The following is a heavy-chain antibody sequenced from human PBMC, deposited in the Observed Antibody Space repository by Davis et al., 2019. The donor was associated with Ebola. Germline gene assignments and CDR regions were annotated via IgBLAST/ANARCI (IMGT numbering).Heavy chain of an antibody. D-gene: IGHD3-22*01. CDR2: IGGSGENT. CDR3: ARQVYYYDSSGYSQYFDY. Sequence: GGSLRLSCAASGFTFTNYAMSWVRQAPGRGLDWVSTIGGSGENTYYADSVKGRFTISRDNAKNSLYLQMNSLRAEDTAVYYCARQVYYYDSSGYSQYFDYWGQGTLVTVSS. J-gene: IGHJ4*02. CDR1: GFTFTNYA. V-gene: IGHV3-23*01.